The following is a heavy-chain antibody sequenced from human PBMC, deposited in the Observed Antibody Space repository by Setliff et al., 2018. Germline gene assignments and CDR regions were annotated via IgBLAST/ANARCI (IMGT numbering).Heavy chain of an antibody. J-gene: IGHJ4*02. CDR2: IYHSGST. V-gene: IGHV4-34*03. Sequence: SETLSLTCAVYGGSFSGYYWSWIRQPPGKGLEWIGEIYHSGSTNYNPSLKSRVTISADKSKNQFSLKLSSVTAADTAVYYCTVYNTGSSKDHYWGQGTPVTVSS. D-gene: IGHD2-8*02. CDR3: TVYNTGSSKDHY. CDR1: GGSFSGYY.